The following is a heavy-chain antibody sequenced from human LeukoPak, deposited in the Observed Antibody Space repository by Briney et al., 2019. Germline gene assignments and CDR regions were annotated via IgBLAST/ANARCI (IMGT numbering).Heavy chain of an antibody. CDR1: GGSISSYY. V-gene: IGHV4-59*12. CDR2: IYYSGST. CDR3: ARRDNYYDSSGTREAFDY. J-gene: IGHJ4*02. D-gene: IGHD3-22*01. Sequence: SETLSLTCTVSGGSISSYYWSWIRQPPGKGLEWIGYIYYSGSTNYNPSLKSRVTISVDTSKNQSSLKLSSVTAADTAVYYCARRDNYYDSSGTREAFDYWGQGTLVTVSS.